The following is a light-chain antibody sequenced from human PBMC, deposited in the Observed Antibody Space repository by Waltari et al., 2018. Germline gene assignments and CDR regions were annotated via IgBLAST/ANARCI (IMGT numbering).Light chain of an antibody. CDR1: SRDVGAYDY. CDR2: GVY. CDR3: CSYANAKWV. V-gene: IGLV2-11*01. Sequence: QSVLTQPRSVSGSPGQSVAISCTGTSRDVGAYDYFSWYQQYPGKAPKVMIYGVYKGPSGVPVRFSGSKSGNTASLTISGLQAEDEADYYCCSYANAKWVFGGGTRLTVL. J-gene: IGLJ3*02.